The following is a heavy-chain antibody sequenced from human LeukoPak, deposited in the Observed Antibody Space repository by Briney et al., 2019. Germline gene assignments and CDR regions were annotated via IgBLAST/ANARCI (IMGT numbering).Heavy chain of an antibody. CDR1: GFTFSSYS. CDR2: ISSSGSYI. J-gene: IGHJ6*03. V-gene: IGHV3-21*01. CDR3: ARDTLLPHYYMDV. Sequence: PGGSLRLSCAASGFTFSSYSMNWVRQAPGKGLEWVSSISSSGSYIYYADSVKGRFTISRDNAKNSLYLQMNSLRAEDTAVYYCARDTLLPHYYMDVWGKGTTVTVSS. D-gene: IGHD2-15*01.